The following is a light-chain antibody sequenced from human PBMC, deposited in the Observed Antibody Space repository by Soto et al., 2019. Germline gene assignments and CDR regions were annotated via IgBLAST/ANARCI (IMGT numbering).Light chain of an antibody. CDR3: CSYAGSSTVV. CDR2: EVS. J-gene: IGLJ2*01. Sequence: QAVVTQPASVSGSPGQSITIYCTGTSSDVGSYNLVSWYQQHPGKAPKLMIYEVSKRPSGVSNRFSGSKSGNTASLTISGLQAEDEADDYCCSYAGSSTVVFGGGTKLTVL. CDR1: SSDVGSYNL. V-gene: IGLV2-23*02.